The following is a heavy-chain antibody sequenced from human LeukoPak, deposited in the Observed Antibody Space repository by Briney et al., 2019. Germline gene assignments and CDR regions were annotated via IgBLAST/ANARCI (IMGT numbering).Heavy chain of an antibody. D-gene: IGHD2-2*01. CDR1: GYTFTGNY. Sequence: ASVKVSCKASGYTFTGNYIHWVRQAPGQGLEWMGWINPNSGGTNFAQKFQGRVTMTRDTSITTAYMELSSLRSDDTAVYYCAREIPCSSSSCLDYWGQGTLVTVSS. V-gene: IGHV1-2*02. CDR2: INPNSGGT. CDR3: AREIPCSSSSCLDY. J-gene: IGHJ4*02.